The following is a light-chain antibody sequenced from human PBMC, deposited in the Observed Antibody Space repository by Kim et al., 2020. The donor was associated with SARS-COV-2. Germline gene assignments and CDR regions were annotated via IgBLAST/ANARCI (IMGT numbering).Light chain of an antibody. CDR3: AAWDDSLKGIM. J-gene: IGLJ3*02. Sequence: GRTLTISCSGTTSDIGGHIVNWDQQVPGTAPKLLIHSNSQRPSGVPDRFSGSKSGTSASLAISGLHSEDAAGYYCAAWDDSLKGIMFGGGTQLTVL. CDR2: SNS. CDR1: TSDIGGHI. V-gene: IGLV1-44*01.